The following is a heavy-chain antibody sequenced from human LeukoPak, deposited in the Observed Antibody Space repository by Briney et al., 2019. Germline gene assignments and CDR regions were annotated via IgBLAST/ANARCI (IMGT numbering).Heavy chain of an antibody. CDR3: ARVKGNLEVPAATYYFDY. D-gene: IGHD2-2*01. CDR2: INHSGST. CDR1: GGSFSGYY. Sequence: SETLSLTCAVYGGSFSGYYWTYIRQPPGKGLEWIGEINHSGSTNYNPSLKSRVTISVDTSKNQFSLKLSSVTAADTAVYYCARVKGNLEVPAATYYFDYWGQGTLVTVSS. V-gene: IGHV4-34*01. J-gene: IGHJ4*02.